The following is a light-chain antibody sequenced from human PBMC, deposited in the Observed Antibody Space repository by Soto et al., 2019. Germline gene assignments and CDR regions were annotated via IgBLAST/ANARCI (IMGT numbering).Light chain of an antibody. CDR2: EGN. CDR1: SGDIGTYNL. V-gene: IGLV2-23*01. CDR3: CSYAGRSTVI. Sequence: QSALTQPASVSGSPGQSITISCTGTSGDIGTYNLVSWYQQHPGRAPKLIIFEGNKRPSGVSNRFSASKSGNTASLAVSGLRAEDEADYHCCSYAGRSTVICGGGTKLTVL. J-gene: IGLJ2*01.